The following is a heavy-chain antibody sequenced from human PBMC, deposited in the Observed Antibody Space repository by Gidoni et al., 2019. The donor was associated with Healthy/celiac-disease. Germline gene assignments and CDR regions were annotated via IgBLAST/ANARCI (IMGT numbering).Heavy chain of an antibody. J-gene: IGHJ6*02. V-gene: IGHV3-74*01. CDR3: ARDAGYSSLYGMDV. D-gene: IGHD6-13*01. CDR2: INSDGSST. Sequence: GSLRLSCAASGFTFSSYWMHWVRQAPGKGRVWVSRINSDGSSTSYADSVKGRFTISRDNAKNTLYLQMNSLRAEDTAVYYCARDAGYSSLYGMDVWGQGTTVTVSS. CDR1: GFTFSSYW.